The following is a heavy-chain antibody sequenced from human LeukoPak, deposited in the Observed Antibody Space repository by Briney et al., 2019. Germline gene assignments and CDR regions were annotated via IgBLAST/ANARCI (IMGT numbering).Heavy chain of an antibody. CDR2: MNPNSGNT. Sequence: ASVKVSCKASGYTFTSYDINWVRQATGQGLEWMGWMNPNSGNTGYAEKFQGRVTMTRNTSISTAYMELSSLRSEDTAVYYCARMTMITFGGVIVKAFDIWGQGTMVTVSS. V-gene: IGHV1-8*01. CDR1: GYTFTSYD. CDR3: ARMTMITFGGVIVKAFDI. D-gene: IGHD3-16*02. J-gene: IGHJ3*02.